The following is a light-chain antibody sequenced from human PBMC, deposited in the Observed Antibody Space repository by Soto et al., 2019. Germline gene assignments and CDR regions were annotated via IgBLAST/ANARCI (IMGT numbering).Light chain of an antibody. CDR1: GSDVGGYNY. J-gene: IGLJ3*02. Sequence: QSALTQPRSVSGSPGQSVTNSCTGTGSDVGGYNYVSWYQQHPGKAPKLMIYDVSKRPSGVPDRFSGSKSGNTASLTISGLQAEDEADYYCCSYAGSYTWVFGGGTKLTVL. CDR2: DVS. V-gene: IGLV2-11*01. CDR3: CSYAGSYTWV.